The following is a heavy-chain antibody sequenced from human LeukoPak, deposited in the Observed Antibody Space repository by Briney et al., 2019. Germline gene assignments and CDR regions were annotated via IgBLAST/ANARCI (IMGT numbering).Heavy chain of an antibody. CDR3: ARVLADSSGWYHFDY. J-gene: IGHJ4*02. Sequence: PGGSLRLSCAASGSMFSNYWMSWVRQAPGKGLEWVANIKQDGSAKYYVDSVKGRFTISRDNAKNSLYPQMNSLRAEDTAMYYCARVLADSSGWYHFDYWGQGTLVTVSS. CDR2: IKQDGSAK. V-gene: IGHV3-7*03. CDR1: GSMFSNYW. D-gene: IGHD6-19*01.